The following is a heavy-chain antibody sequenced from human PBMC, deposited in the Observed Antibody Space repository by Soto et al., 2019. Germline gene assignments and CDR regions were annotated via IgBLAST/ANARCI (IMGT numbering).Heavy chain of an antibody. D-gene: IGHD2-21*01. V-gene: IGHV4-59*08. CDR1: GGSINSYY. J-gene: IGHJ6*03. Sequence: QVQLQETGPGLVKASETLSLTCSVSGGSINSYYWSWIRQPPGKGLEWVGYIYYTGSTNYNPSLKSRVTISVDTSKKHFPLKVASVTADDTAEYYCARMDGYSHHMDIWGKGTTVTVSS. CDR3: ARMDGYSHHMDI. CDR2: IYYTGST.